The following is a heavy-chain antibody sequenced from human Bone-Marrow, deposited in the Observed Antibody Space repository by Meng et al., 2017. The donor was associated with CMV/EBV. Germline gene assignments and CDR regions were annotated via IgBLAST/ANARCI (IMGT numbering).Heavy chain of an antibody. Sequence: SETLSLTCTVSGGSISSSSYYWGWIRQPPGKGLEWIGSIYYSGSTYYNPSLKSRVTISVDTSKNQFSLKLSSVTAADTAVYYCARDKSGGKSPWYFDLWGRSTLVTVSS. CDR3: ARDKSGGKSPWYFDL. CDR1: GGSISSSSYY. V-gene: IGHV4-39*07. CDR2: IYYSGST. D-gene: IGHD2-15*01. J-gene: IGHJ2*01.